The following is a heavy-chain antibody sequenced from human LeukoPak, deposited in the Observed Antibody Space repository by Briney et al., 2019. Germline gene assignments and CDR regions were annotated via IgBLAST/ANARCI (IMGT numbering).Heavy chain of an antibody. CDR3: ARDQDYDSSGPSWFDP. Sequence: GASVKVSCKASGGTFSSYAISWVRQAPRQGLEWMGRIIPIFGIANYAQKFQGRVTITADKSTSTAYMELSSLRSEDTAVYYCARDQDYDSSGPSWFDPWGQGTLVTVSS. CDR1: GGTFSSYA. V-gene: IGHV1-69*04. D-gene: IGHD3-22*01. CDR2: IIPIFGIA. J-gene: IGHJ5*02.